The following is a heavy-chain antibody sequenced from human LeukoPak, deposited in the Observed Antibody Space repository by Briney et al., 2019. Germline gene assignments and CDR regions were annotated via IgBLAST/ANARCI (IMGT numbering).Heavy chain of an antibody. CDR1: GGSISSYY. V-gene: IGHV4-59*01. J-gene: IGHJ3*02. CDR3: ARVRGRNAFDI. Sequence: SETLSLTCTVSGGSISSYYWSWIRQPPGKGLEWIGYIYYSGSTNYNPSLKSRVTISVDTSKNQFSLKLSSVTAAETAVYYCARVRGRNAFDIWGQGTMVTVSS. CDR2: IYYSGST.